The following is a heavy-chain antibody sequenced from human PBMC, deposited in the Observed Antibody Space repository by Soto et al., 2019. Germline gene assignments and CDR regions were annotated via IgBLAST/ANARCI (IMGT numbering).Heavy chain of an antibody. Sequence: GGSLRLSCSASGFTFSSYAMSWVRQAPGKGLEWVSSVSGSGGSTYYADSVKGRFTTSRDNSKNTLYLQMNSLRAEDTAVYYCAKGGLLTAVAYFDYWGQGTLVTVSS. CDR3: AKGGLLTAVAYFDY. V-gene: IGHV3-23*01. CDR2: VSGSGGST. CDR1: GFTFSSYA. D-gene: IGHD7-27*01. J-gene: IGHJ4*02.